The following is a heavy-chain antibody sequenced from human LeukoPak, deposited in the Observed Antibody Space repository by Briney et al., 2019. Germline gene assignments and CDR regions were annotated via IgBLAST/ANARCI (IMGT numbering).Heavy chain of an antibody. Sequence: GGSLRLSCAASGFTFSSYSMNWVRQAPGKGLEWVSYISSSSSTIYYADSVKGRFTISRDNAKNSLYLQMNSLRAEDTAVYYCARPDDFWSGYHPCYWGQGTLVTVSS. CDR2: ISSSSSTI. J-gene: IGHJ4*02. D-gene: IGHD3-3*01. V-gene: IGHV3-48*01. CDR3: ARPDDFWSGYHPCY. CDR1: GFTFSSYS.